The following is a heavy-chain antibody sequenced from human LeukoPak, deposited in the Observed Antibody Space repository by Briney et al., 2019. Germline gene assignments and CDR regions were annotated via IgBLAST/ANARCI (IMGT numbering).Heavy chain of an antibody. CDR3: ARGLSSSWLPPSYYYCYGMDG. J-gene: IGHJ6*04. D-gene: IGHD6-13*01. V-gene: IGHV4-34*01. CDR2: INHSGST. CDR1: SGTFNGYY. Sequence: NPSVKLSRTCAGYSGTFNGYYWRWMRQPPGKGLEWIREINHSGSTNSNPSHKSRVTISVDTSKPQFSLKLSSVAAADTAVYYCARGLSSSWLPPSYYYCYGMDGGAKGPTFTVS.